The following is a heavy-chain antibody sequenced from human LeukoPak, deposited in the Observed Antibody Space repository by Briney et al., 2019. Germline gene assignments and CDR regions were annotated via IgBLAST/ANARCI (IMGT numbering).Heavy chain of an antibody. CDR1: GFTFSNAW. CDR2: IKSKTDGGTT. D-gene: IGHD2-21*01. CDR3: TTDRYSLYYFDY. J-gene: IGHJ4*02. Sequence: GGSLRLSCAASGFTFSNAWMSWVRQAPGKGLEWVGRIKSKTDGGTTDYAAPVKGRFTISRDDSKNTLYLQMNSLKTEDTAVYYCTTDRYSLYYFDYWAREPWSPSPQ. V-gene: IGHV3-15*01.